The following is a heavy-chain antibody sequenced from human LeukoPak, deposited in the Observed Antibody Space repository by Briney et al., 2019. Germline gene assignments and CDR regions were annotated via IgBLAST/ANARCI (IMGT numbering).Heavy chain of an antibody. J-gene: IGHJ4*02. D-gene: IGHD3-9*01. CDR3: ARDAYYDILTGYPEY. Sequence: ASVKVSFRASGYTFTSYGISWVRQAPGQGLEWMGWISAYNGNTNYAQKLQGRVTMTTDTSTSTAYMELRSLRSDDTAVYYCARDAYYDILTGYPEYWGQGTLVTVSS. V-gene: IGHV1-18*01. CDR1: GYTFTSYG. CDR2: ISAYNGNT.